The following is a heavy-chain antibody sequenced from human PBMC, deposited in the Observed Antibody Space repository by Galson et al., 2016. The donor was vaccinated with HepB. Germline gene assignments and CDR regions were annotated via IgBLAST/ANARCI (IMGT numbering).Heavy chain of an antibody. CDR2: ISTNSGST. D-gene: IGHD1-1*01. CDR1: GYIFTRNG. CDR3: ARDANWNLDY. Sequence: SVKVSCKASGYIFTRNGISWVRQAPGQGLEWLGWISTNSGSTNYAQKVQDRITMTTDTSTRTVYMELRSLTPDDTAVYYCARDANWNLDYWGQGTLVTVSS. J-gene: IGHJ4*02. V-gene: IGHV1-18*01.